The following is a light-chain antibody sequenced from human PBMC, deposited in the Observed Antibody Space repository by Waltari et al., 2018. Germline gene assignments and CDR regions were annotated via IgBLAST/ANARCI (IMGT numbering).Light chain of an antibody. J-gene: IGLJ3*02. V-gene: IGLV2-14*03. CDR2: DVN. CDR1: SSDVGGHNH. CDR3: NSCTDSVTWV. Sequence: QSALTQPASVSGSPGESITISCTGTSSDVGGHNHVSWYQHHPVKAPKLMIHDVNKRPSGVSNRFPGSKSGNTASLTISGLQAEDEADYYCNSCTDSVTWVFGGGTKLTVL.